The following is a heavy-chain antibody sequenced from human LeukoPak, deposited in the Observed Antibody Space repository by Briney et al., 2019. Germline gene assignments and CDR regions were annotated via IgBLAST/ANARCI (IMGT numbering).Heavy chain of an antibody. CDR2: ISSSGSTI. Sequence: GGSLRLSCAASGFTFSSDEMNWVRQAPGKGLEWVSYISSSGSTIYYADSVKGRFTISRDNAKNSLYLQMNSLRAEDTAVYYCAKDWYSSGPHWFDPWGQGTLVTASS. J-gene: IGHJ5*02. CDR3: AKDWYSSGPHWFDP. D-gene: IGHD6-19*01. CDR1: GFTFSSDE. V-gene: IGHV3-48*03.